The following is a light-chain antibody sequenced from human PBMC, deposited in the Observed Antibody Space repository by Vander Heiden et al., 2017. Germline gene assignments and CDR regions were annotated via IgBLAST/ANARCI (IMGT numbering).Light chain of an antibody. CDR3: SSFTTTRTLV. J-gene: IGLJ2*01. Sequence: QSALTQPPSVSGSPGQSITISCTGTSSDIGSYNYVSWYQHHPGKAPKLLIYEVSHRPPGLSDRFAASKSGNTASLIISGLQTEDEADYYCSSFTTTRTLVFGGGTRLTVL. CDR2: EVS. V-gene: IGLV2-14*01. CDR1: SSDIGSYNY.